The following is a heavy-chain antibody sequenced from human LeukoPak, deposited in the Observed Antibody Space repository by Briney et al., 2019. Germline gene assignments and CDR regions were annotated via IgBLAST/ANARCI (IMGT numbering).Heavy chain of an antibody. CDR1: GFSFSSYV. V-gene: IGHV3-23*01. CDR3: AKTQGFFDH. CDR2: VRASGDNT. Sequence: GGSLRLSCAASGFSFSSYVMSWVRQAPGKGLEWVSAVRASGDNTYYADSVKGRFTIARDNSKDTLSLEMNSLRAEDTAIYYCAKTQGFFDHWGQGSLVTVSS. J-gene: IGHJ4*02.